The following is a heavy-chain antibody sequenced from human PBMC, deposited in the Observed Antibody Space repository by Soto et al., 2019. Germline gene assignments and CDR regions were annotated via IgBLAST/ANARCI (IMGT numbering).Heavy chain of an antibody. CDR2: IYPGDSDT. CDR1: GYTFTNYL. V-gene: IGHV5-51*01. Sequence: PGESLKLSYRCSGYTFTNYLVVLGLQIPGKGLEWMGIIYPGDSDTRYSPSFQGQVTISADRSISTAYLQWSSLKASDTGMYYCDRSPKLTDSFLTGMDVWGQGTTVTVSS. J-gene: IGHJ6*02. D-gene: IGHD2-21*02. CDR3: DRSPKLTDSFLTGMDV.